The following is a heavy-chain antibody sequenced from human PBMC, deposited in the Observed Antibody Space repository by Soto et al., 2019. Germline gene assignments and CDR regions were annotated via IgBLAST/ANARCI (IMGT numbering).Heavy chain of an antibody. CDR3: ARVSQRSVLLWFGESTLGVIFDY. J-gene: IGHJ4*02. CDR1: GGSISSGGYY. CDR2: IYYSGRT. D-gene: IGHD3-10*01. V-gene: IGHV4-31*03. Sequence: QVQLQESGPGLVKPSQTLSLTCTVSGGSISSGGYYWSWIRQHPGKGLEWIGYIYYSGRTYYNPSLKSRVTISVDTSKNQFSLELSSVTAADTAVYYCARVSQRSVLLWFGESTLGVIFDYWGQGTLVTVSS.